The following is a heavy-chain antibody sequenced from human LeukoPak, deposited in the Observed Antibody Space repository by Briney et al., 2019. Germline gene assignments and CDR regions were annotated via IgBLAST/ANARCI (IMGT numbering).Heavy chain of an antibody. D-gene: IGHD3-3*01. J-gene: IGHJ4*02. Sequence: SETLSLTCSVSSGSVSTPDYHWAWIRQPPGKGLDWIGFIYYTGNTYYNPSLKSRVTISMDTSNNQFSLNLNSVTAADTASHYCARLLTSRFYFDYWVQGTLVTVSS. CDR3: ARLLTSRFYFDY. CDR2: IYYTGNT. V-gene: IGHV4-39*01. CDR1: SGSVSTPDYH.